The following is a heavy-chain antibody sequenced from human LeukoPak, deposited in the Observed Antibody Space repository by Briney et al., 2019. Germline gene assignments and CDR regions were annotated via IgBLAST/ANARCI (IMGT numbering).Heavy chain of an antibody. CDR3: ARGGQQPNWFDP. D-gene: IGHD6-13*01. CDR1: GASISSHY. V-gene: IGHV4-59*11. CDR2: IYYSGST. J-gene: IGHJ5*02. Sequence: SETLSLTCSVSGASISSHYWSWIRQPPGKGLEWIGYIYYSGSTNYNPSLKSRVTISVDTSKNQFSLKLSSVTAADTAVYYCARGGQQPNWFDPWGQGTLVTVSS.